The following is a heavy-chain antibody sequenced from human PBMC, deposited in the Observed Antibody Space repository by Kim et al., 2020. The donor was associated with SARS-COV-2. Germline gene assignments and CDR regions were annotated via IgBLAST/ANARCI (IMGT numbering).Heavy chain of an antibody. D-gene: IGHD3-9*01. V-gene: IGHV4-31*03. CDR2: IYYSGST. CDR1: GGSISSGGYY. Sequence: SETLSLTCTVSGGSISSGGYYWSWIRQHPGKGLEWIGYIYYSGSTYYNPSLKSRVTISVDTSKNQFSLKLSSVTAADTAVYYCARWSRLAFESYGMDVWGQGTTVTVSS. CDR3: ARWSRLAFESYGMDV. J-gene: IGHJ6*02.